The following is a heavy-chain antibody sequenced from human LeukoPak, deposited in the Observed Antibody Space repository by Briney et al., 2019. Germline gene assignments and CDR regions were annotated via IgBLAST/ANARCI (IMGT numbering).Heavy chain of an antibody. CDR2: INPSGGST. J-gene: IGHJ5*02. CDR3: ATTRAYDFWSGYYKSNWFDP. CDR1: GGTFSSYA. Sequence: ASVKVSCKASGGTFSSYAISWVRQAPGQGLEWMGIINPSGGSTSYAQKFQGRVTMTRDTSTSAVYMELSSLRSEDTAVYYCATTRAYDFWSGYYKSNWFDPWGQGTLVTVSS. D-gene: IGHD3-3*01. V-gene: IGHV1-46*01.